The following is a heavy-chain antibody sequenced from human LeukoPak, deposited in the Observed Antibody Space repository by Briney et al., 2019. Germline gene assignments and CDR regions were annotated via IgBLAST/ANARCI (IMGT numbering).Heavy chain of an antibody. CDR1: GFSFSSYE. CDR2: ISHRGGSI. Sequence: PGGSLRLSCSASGFSFSSYEMNCVRQAPGKGLEWVSYISHRGGSIHYADSVKGRFTISRDNAKNSVYLQMNSLRAEDTAIYYCVREGYGYNYAFDYWGQGTLVTVSS. J-gene: IGHJ4*02. D-gene: IGHD5-24*01. CDR3: VREGYGYNYAFDY. V-gene: IGHV3-48*03.